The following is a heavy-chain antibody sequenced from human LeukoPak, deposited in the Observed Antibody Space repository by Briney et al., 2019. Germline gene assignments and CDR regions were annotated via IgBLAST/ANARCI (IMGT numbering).Heavy chain of an antibody. CDR1: GGSFSGYH. Sequence: PSETLSLTCAVYGGSFSGYHWSWIRQPPGKGLEWIGEINHSGSTNYNPSLKSRVTISVDTSKNQFSLKLSSVTAADTAVYYCARGVVVPAANNWFDPWGQGTLVTVSS. D-gene: IGHD2-2*01. CDR3: ARGVVVPAANNWFDP. V-gene: IGHV4-34*01. CDR2: INHSGST. J-gene: IGHJ5*02.